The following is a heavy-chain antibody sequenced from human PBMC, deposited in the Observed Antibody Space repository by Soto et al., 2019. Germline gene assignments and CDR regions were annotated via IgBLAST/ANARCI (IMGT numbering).Heavy chain of an antibody. Sequence: EVQLLESGGGLVQPGGSLRLSCAASGFPFSTSGMLWVRQPPGEGLEWVSAIGPNPANTKYTDSVKGRFTISRDNSKNTVFLQMRALRAGDTALYYCATARHCSSDACPAAEWGQGTLITVSS. V-gene: IGHV3-23*01. D-gene: IGHD2-2*01. CDR2: IGPNPANT. CDR3: ATARHCSSDACPAAE. CDR1: GFPFSTSG. J-gene: IGHJ4*02.